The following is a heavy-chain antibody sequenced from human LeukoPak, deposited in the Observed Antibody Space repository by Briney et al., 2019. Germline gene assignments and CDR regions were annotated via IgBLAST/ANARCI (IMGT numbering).Heavy chain of an antibody. CDR1: GGSISSSSYY. CDR2: IYYSGST. Sequence: SETLSLTCTVSGGSISSSSYYWGWIRQPPGKGLEWIGSIYYSGSTYYNPSLKSRVTISVDTSKNQFSLKLSPVTAADTAVYYCARHTSAWDFQHWGQGTLVTVSS. CDR3: ARHTSAWDFQH. D-gene: IGHD1-26*01. V-gene: IGHV4-39*01. J-gene: IGHJ1*01.